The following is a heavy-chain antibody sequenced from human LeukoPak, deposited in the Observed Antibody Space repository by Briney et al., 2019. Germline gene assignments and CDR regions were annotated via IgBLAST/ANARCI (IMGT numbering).Heavy chain of an antibody. CDR1: GYRFTTYW. CDR3: VRSRGYSYGYSYYFDY. CDR2: IYPGGSET. Sequence: GESLKISCKGSGYRFTTYWIGWVRQMPGKGLEWMGIIYPGGSETRYSPYFQGQVTISADKSISTAYLQWSSLKASDTAMYYCVRSRGYSYGYSYYFDYWGQGTLVTVSS. V-gene: IGHV5-51*01. D-gene: IGHD5-18*01. J-gene: IGHJ4*02.